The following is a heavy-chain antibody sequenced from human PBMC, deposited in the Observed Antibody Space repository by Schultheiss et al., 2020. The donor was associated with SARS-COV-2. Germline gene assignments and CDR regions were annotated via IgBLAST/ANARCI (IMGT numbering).Heavy chain of an antibody. V-gene: IGHV1-18*01. CDR3: AKSYGDYAFDI. J-gene: IGHJ3*02. CDR1: GYTFTSYD. D-gene: IGHD4-17*01. CDR2: ISAYNGNT. Sequence: ASVKVSCKASGYTFTSYDINWVRQATGQGLEWMGWISAYNGNTNYAQKLQGRVTMTTDTSTSTAYMELRSLRSEDTAVYYCAKSYGDYAFDIWGQGTMVTVSS.